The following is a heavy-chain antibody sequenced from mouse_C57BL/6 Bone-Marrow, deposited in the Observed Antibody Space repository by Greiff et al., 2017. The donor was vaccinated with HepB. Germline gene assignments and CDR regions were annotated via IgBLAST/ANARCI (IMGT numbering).Heavy chain of an antibody. CDR1: GYSITSGYY. CDR3: AREEAY. V-gene: IGHV3-6*01. J-gene: IGHJ3*01. CDR2: ISYDGSN. Sequence: EVQLQESGPGLVKPSQSLSLTCSVSGYSITSGYYWNWIRQFPGNQLEWMGYISYDGSNNYNPSLKNRISITRDTSKNQFFLQLNSVTTEDTATYYCAREEAYWGQGTLVTVSA.